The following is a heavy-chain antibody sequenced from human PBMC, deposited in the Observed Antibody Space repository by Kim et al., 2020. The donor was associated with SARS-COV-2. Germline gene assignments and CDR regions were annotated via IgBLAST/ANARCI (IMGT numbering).Heavy chain of an antibody. CDR2: VSYDGSTK. D-gene: IGHD6-13*01. J-gene: IGHJ4*02. CDR1: GFTFSNYG. Sequence: GGSLRLSCAASGFTFSNYGMHWVRQAPGKGLEWVAVVSYDGSTKYYADSVQGRFTISRDNSKNTLYLQMNSLRADDTAVYYCAKGGLAAVGFNFHFDYWGQGTLVTVSS. CDR3: AKGGLAAVGFNFHFDY. V-gene: IGHV3-30*18.